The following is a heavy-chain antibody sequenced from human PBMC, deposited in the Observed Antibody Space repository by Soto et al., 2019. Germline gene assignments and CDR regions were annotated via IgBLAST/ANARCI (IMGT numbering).Heavy chain of an antibody. V-gene: IGHV3-30-3*01. D-gene: IGHD3-16*01. Sequence: QVQLVESGGGVVQPGRSLRLSCAASGFTFSTYAMHWVRQAPGKGLEWVAVISYDGTNKYYADSVKGRFTISRDNSKNTLYLQMNSRRAEDTAVFYCARDGASYWGQGTPVIVSS. CDR2: ISYDGTNK. CDR1: GFTFSTYA. J-gene: IGHJ4*02. CDR3: ARDGASY.